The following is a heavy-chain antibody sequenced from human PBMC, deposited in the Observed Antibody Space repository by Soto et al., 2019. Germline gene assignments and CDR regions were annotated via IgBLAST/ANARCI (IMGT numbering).Heavy chain of an antibody. V-gene: IGHV4-30-4*01. Sequence: PSETLSLTCSVSGDSISNLDYFWAWIRQPPGQALEYIGYIYKSATTYYNPSFESRVAISVDTSKSQFSLNVTSVTAADTAVYFCARGRYCLTGRCFPNWLDSWGKGARVTAPQ. CDR2: IYKSATT. CDR1: GDSISNLDYF. CDR3: ARGRYCLTGRCFPNWLDS. D-gene: IGHD7-27*01. J-gene: IGHJ5*01.